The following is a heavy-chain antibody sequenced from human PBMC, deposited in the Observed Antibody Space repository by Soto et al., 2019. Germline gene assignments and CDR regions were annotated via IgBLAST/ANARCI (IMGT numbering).Heavy chain of an antibody. CDR1: GYTFTSYA. D-gene: IGHD2-15*01. V-gene: IGHV1-3*01. J-gene: IGHJ3*02. Sequence: ASVKVSCKASGYTFTSYAMHWVRHAPGQRLEWMGWINAYNGNTNYSQKLQGRVTITRDTSTSTAYMELRSLRSDDTAVYYCARAVVTPDGGAFDIWGQGTMVTVSS. CDR2: INAYNGNT. CDR3: ARAVVTPDGGAFDI.